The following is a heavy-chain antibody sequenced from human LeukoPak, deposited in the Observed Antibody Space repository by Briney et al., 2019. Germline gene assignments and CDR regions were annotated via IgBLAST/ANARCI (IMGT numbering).Heavy chain of an antibody. Sequence: GGSLRLSCAASGFTFSGYGMHWVRQAPGKGLEWVAFIRYDGSNKYYADSVKGRFTISRDNSKNTLYLQMNSLGAEDTAVYYCARDTLTTVTTDYWYFDLWGRGTLVTVSS. CDR1: GFTFSGYG. CDR2: IRYDGSNK. J-gene: IGHJ2*01. V-gene: IGHV3-30*02. CDR3: ARDTLTTVTTDYWYFDL. D-gene: IGHD4-17*01.